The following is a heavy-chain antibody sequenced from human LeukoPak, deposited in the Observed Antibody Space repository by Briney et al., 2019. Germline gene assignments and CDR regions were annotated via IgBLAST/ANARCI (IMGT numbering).Heavy chain of an antibody. CDR2: IRYDGSNK. Sequence: PGGSLRLSCAVSGFTFSTYGMHWVRQAPGKGLEWVAVIRYDGSNKYFADSVKGRFTISRDSSKNTLYLQMNSLRAEDTAVYYCARGSLWFGELRLDYWGQGTLVTVSS. V-gene: IGHV3-33*01. CDR3: ARGSLWFGELRLDY. D-gene: IGHD3-10*01. CDR1: GFTFSTYG. J-gene: IGHJ4*02.